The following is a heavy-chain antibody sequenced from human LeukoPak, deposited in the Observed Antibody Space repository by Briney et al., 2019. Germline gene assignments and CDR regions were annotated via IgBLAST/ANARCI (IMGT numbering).Heavy chain of an antibody. V-gene: IGHV1-2*02. Sequence: ASVTVSCKASGYTFTGYYMHLVRQAPGQGLEWMGWINPNSGGTNYAQKFQGRVTMTRDTSISTAYMELSRLRSDDTAVYYCARGNVGYCTNGVCYKGYVDYWGQGTLVTVSS. CDR2: INPNSGGT. CDR1: GYTFTGYY. D-gene: IGHD2-8*01. CDR3: ARGNVGYCTNGVCYKGYVDY. J-gene: IGHJ4*02.